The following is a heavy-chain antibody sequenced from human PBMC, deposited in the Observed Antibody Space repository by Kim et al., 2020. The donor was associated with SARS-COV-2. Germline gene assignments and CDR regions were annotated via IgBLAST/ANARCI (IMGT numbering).Heavy chain of an antibody. CDR2: INPTGVFS. J-gene: IGHJ4*02. CDR1: GFTFTNYF. CDR3: AGEAALISVPGKNFDY. D-gene: IGHD6-19*01. V-gene: IGHV1-46*01. Sequence: ASVKVSCKASGFTFTNYFMHWVRQAPGQGLEWMGTINPTGVFSLFTQKYQGRVTISKDSSTSTVYMEVSSLRSEDTAVYYCAGEAALISVPGKNFDYWGQGTLVTVSS.